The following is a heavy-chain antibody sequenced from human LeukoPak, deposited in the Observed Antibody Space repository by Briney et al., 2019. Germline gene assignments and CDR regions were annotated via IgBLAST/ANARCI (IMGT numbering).Heavy chain of an antibody. Sequence: ASVKVSCKASGYTFTGYYMHWVRQAPGQGLEWMGWINPNSGGTNYAQKFQGRVTMTRDTSISTAYMELSSLRSDDTAVYYCAREARDGYNLGGDFDYWGQGTLVTVSS. D-gene: IGHD5-24*01. J-gene: IGHJ4*02. V-gene: IGHV1-2*02. CDR1: GYTFTGYY. CDR2: INPNSGGT. CDR3: AREARDGYNLGGDFDY.